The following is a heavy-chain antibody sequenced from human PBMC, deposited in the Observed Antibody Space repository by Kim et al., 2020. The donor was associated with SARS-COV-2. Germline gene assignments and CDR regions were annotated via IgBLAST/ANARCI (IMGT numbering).Heavy chain of an antibody. CDR3: ARSEGRASWHQFDY. J-gene: IGHJ4*02. CDR2: IFDSGGT. Sequence: SETLSLTCIVSSDSFSAYYWSWIRQIPGKRLEWIGYIFDSGGTNYNPSLKSRATISWDTSRNQFSLDLTSVTQADTAVYYCARSEGRASWHQFDYWGQGVLVTVSS. CDR1: SDSFSAYY. V-gene: IGHV4-59*01.